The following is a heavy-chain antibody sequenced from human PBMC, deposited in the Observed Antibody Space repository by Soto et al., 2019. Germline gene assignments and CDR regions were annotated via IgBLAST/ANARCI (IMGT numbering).Heavy chain of an antibody. CDR3: ARGVGSGSYYNKYNWFDP. CDR1: GYTFTNYG. Sequence: QVQLVQSGGEVKKPGASVKVSCKASGYTFTNYGISWVRQAPGQGLEWMGWINVYNGNTKYAQKVQGRVTMTTDTSTSTGYMELGSLRSDDTAVYYCARGVGSGSYYNKYNWFDPWGQGTLVTVSS. V-gene: IGHV1-18*01. CDR2: INVYNGNT. J-gene: IGHJ5*02. D-gene: IGHD3-10*01.